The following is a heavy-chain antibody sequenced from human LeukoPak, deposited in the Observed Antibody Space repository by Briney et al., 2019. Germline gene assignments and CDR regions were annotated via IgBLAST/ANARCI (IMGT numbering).Heavy chain of an antibody. Sequence: PGGSLRLSCAASGFTFSSYGMHWVRQAPGKGLEWVAVISYDGSNKYYADSVKGRFTISRDSSKYTLYLQMNSLRAEDTAVYYCAKDAMLQSYYYYGLDVWGQGTTVTVSS. D-gene: IGHD2-15*01. V-gene: IGHV3-30*18. J-gene: IGHJ6*02. CDR2: ISYDGSNK. CDR1: GFTFSSYG. CDR3: AKDAMLQSYYYYGLDV.